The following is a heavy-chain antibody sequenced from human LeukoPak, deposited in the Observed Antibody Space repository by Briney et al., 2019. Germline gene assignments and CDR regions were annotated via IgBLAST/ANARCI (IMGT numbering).Heavy chain of an antibody. V-gene: IGHV3-48*01. CDR3: AKSTGATVTTNY. CDR2: ISIGSGTI. Sequence: GGSLRLSCAASGFTFSSYSMNWVRQAPGKGLEWVSYISIGSGTIYYADSVKGRFTISRDNSKNTLYLQMNSLRAEDTAVYYCAKSTGATVTTNYWGQGTLVTVSS. J-gene: IGHJ4*02. CDR1: GFTFSSYS. D-gene: IGHD4-17*01.